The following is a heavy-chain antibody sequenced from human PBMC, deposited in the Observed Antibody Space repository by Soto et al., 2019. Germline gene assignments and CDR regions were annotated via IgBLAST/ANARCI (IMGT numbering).Heavy chain of an antibody. V-gene: IGHV1-18*01. J-gene: IGHJ5*02. Sequence: ASVKVSCKASGYTFTSYGISWVRQAPGQGLEWMGWISAYNGNTNYAQKLQGRVTMTTDTSTSTAYMELRSLRSDDTAVYYCGRRIEYCSSTSCYAENCFAPWGQGPLVTVSS. CDR1: GYTFTSYG. D-gene: IGHD2-2*01. CDR2: ISAYNGNT. CDR3: GRRIEYCSSTSCYAENCFAP.